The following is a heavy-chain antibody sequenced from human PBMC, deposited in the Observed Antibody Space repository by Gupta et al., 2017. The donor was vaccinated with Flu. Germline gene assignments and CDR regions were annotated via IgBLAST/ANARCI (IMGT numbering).Heavy chain of an antibody. Sequence: QVQLQESGPGLVKPSQTLSLTCTVSGGSISSGSYYWSWIRQPAGKGLEWIGRIYTSGSTNYHPSLKSRVTISVDTSKNQFSLKLSSVTAADTAVYYCARVYWVGGKGGNLGWFDPWGQGTLVTVSS. J-gene: IGHJ5*02. CDR1: GGSISSGSYY. V-gene: IGHV4-61*02. CDR3: ARVYWVGGKGGNLGWFDP. CDR2: IYTSGST. D-gene: IGHD4-23*01.